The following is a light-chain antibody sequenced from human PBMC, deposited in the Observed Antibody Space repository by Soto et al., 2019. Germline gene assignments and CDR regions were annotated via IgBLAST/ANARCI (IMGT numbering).Light chain of an antibody. CDR1: SSDVGGYKY. J-gene: IGLJ1*01. V-gene: IGLV2-8*01. CDR3: SSYAGSSTFYV. Sequence: QSVLTQPPSASGSPGQSVTISCTGTSSDVGGYKYVSWYQQHPGKAPKLIIYDVTKRPSGVPDRLSGSKSVNTASLTVTGLQADDEADNYFSSYAGSSTFYVFGAGTKVSVL. CDR2: DVT.